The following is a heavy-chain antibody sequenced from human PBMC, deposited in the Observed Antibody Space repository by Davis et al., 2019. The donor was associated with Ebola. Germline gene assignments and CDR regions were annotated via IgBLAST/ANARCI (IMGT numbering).Heavy chain of an antibody. Sequence: GSLRLSCAVYGGTFRGYYWSWIRQSPGKGLEWIGEINHSGNTKYNPSLKSRVTISVDTSKNQFSLNLSSVTAADTAVYYCATGSITMIVVVGDIWGQGTMVTVSS. J-gene: IGHJ3*02. V-gene: IGHV4-34*08. CDR2: INHSGNT. CDR3: ATGSITMIVVVGDI. D-gene: IGHD3-22*01. CDR1: GGTFRGYY.